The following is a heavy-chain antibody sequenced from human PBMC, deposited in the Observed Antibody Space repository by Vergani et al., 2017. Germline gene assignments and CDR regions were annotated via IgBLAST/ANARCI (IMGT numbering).Heavy chain of an antibody. V-gene: IGHV2-5*01. Sequence: QISLKESGPALVDPTQTLTLTCTFSGFSLNSDGVGVGWIRQPPGKALEWVALVYWNDDKRYSPSLKNRLTITKDTSKNQVVLTMTNVETADTGTYYCAHXIKWFGRTDWFGPWGQGTKVLVSS. J-gene: IGHJ5*02. CDR3: AHXIKWFGRTDWFGP. D-gene: IGHD3-10*01. CDR1: GFSLNSDGVG. CDR2: VYWNDDK.